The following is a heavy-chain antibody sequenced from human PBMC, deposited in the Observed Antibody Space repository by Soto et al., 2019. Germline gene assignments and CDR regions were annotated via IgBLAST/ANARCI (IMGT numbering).Heavy chain of an antibody. D-gene: IGHD6-13*01. Sequence: ASETLSLTCAVYGGSFSGYYWSWIRQPPGKGLEWIGEINHSGSTNYNPSLKSRVTISVDTSKNQFSLKLSSVTAADTAVYYCATAGAAAAPYYFDYWGQGTLVTVSS. CDR3: ATAGAAAAPYYFDY. V-gene: IGHV4-34*01. J-gene: IGHJ4*02. CDR2: INHSGST. CDR1: GGSFSGYY.